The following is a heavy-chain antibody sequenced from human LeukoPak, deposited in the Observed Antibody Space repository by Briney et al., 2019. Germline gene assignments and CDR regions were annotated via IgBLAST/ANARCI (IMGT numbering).Heavy chain of an antibody. CDR1: GGSFSSSDYY. D-gene: IGHD3-22*01. CDR3: ARSSEGRYYYDSSGFSYYYYYMDV. Sequence: SETLSLTCTVSGGSFSSSDYYWGWIRQPPGKGLEWIGSIYYSGTTYYNPSLRSRVTISVDTSKNQFSLKLSSVTAADTAVYYCARSSEGRYYYDSSGFSYYYYYMDVWGEGTTATISS. CDR2: IYYSGTT. V-gene: IGHV4-39*07. J-gene: IGHJ6*03.